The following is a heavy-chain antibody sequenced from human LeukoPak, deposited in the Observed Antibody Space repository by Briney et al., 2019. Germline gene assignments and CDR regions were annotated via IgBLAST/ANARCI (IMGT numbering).Heavy chain of an antibody. D-gene: IGHD3-3*01. J-gene: IGHJ4*02. CDR1: GGSISSYY. CDR3: ARLSLKVLEWSPTKGKETRYFDN. Sequence: SETLSLTCTVSGGSISSYYWSWIRHPAGKGLEWIGRIYTSGSTNYNPSLKSRVTMSVDTSKNQFSLKLSSVTAADTAVYYCARLSLKVLEWSPTKGKETRYFDNWGQGTLVTVSS. CDR2: IYTSGST. V-gene: IGHV4-4*07.